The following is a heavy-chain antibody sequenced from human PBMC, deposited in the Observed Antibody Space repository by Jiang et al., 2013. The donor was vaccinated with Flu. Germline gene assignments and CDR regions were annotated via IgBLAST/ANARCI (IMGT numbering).Heavy chain of an antibody. CDR3: ARGLTEGAFDI. J-gene: IGHJ3*02. Sequence: PGLVKPSQTLSLTCTVSGGSISSGGYYWSWIRQHPGKGLEWIGYIYYNGSTYYNPSLKSLVSISLGTSKNQFSLKLSSVTAADTAVYYCARGLTEGAFDIWGQGTMVTVSA. D-gene: IGHD3/OR15-3a*01. CDR1: GGSISSGGYY. CDR2: IYYNGST. V-gene: IGHV4-31*01.